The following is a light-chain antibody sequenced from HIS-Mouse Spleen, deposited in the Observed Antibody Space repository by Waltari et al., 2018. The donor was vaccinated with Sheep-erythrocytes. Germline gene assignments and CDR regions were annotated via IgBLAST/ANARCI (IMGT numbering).Light chain of an antibody. Sequence: QSALTQPASVSGSPGQSITISCTGTSSDVGSSYLVSWYQQHPGQAPKLMIYDVSKRPSGVPDRFSGSKSGNTASLTISGLQAEDEADYYCCSYAGSYNHVFATGTKVTVL. CDR2: DVS. J-gene: IGLJ1*01. V-gene: IGLV2-11*01. CDR3: CSYAGSYNHV. CDR1: SSDVGSSYL.